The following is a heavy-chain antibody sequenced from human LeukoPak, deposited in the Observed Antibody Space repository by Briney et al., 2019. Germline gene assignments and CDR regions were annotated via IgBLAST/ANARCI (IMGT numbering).Heavy chain of an antibody. J-gene: IGHJ5*02. CDR1: GFTFGDYA. D-gene: IGHD3-16*02. CDR2: IRSKAYGGTT. CDR3: TRDPKRPDWGSYPTHNWFDP. Sequence: KPGGSLRLSCTASGFTFGDYAMSWFRQAPGKGLEWVGFIRSKAYGGTTEYAASVKGRFTISRDDSKSIAYLQMNSLKTEDTAVYYCTRDPKRPDWGSYPTHNWFDPWGQGTLVTVSS. V-gene: IGHV3-49*05.